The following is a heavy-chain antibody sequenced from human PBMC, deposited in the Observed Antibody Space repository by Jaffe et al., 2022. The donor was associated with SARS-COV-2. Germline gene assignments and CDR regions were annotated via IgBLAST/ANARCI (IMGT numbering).Heavy chain of an antibody. J-gene: IGHJ4*02. V-gene: IGHV3-13*01. D-gene: IGHD4-17*01. CDR3: AREGDYGDYDY. CDR1: GFTFSSYD. Sequence: EVQLVESGGGLVQPGGSLRLSCAASGFTFSSYDMHWVRQATGKGLEWVSAIGTAGDTYYPGSVKGRFTISRENAKNSLYLQMNSLRAGDTAVYYCAREGDYGDYDYWGQGTLVTVSS. CDR2: IGTAGDT.